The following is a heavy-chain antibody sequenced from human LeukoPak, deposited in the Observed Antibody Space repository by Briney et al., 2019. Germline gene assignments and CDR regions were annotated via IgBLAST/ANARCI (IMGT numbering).Heavy chain of an antibody. V-gene: IGHV1-2*02. CDR2: INPNTGGT. CDR3: ARVFCGGDCYFDY. J-gene: IGHJ4*02. Sequence: GASVKVSCKASGYTFTGYYIHWVRQAPGEGLEWMGWINPNTGGTNYAQKFQGRVTMTRDTSISTAYMELSRLRSDDTAVYYCARVFCGGDCYFDYWGQGTLVTVSS. D-gene: IGHD2-21*02. CDR1: GYTFTGYY.